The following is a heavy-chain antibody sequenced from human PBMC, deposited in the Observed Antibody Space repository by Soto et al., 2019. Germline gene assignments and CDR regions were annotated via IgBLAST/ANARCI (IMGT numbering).Heavy chain of an antibody. J-gene: IGHJ5*02. D-gene: IGHD3-10*01. CDR2: ISSSSSYI. CDR1: GFPFSSNS. Sequence: GGALRLSCGASGFPFSSNSMNWVRRAPGKGLEWVSSISSSSSYIYYADSVKGRFTISRDNAKNSLYLQMNSLRAEDTAVYYCARGAWFVAPNRTWFDPWGQGTLVTVSS. CDR3: ARGAWFVAPNRTWFDP. V-gene: IGHV3-21*01.